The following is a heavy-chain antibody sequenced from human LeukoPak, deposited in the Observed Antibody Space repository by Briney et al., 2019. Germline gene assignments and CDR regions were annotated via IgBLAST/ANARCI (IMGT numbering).Heavy chain of an antibody. CDR2: IIPILGIA. CDR1: GGPFSRYT. V-gene: IGHV1-69*02. D-gene: IGHD3-10*01. CDR3: ARGDNYYGSGSYYNGVY. Sequence: SVKLSCKPSGGPFSRYTISSVRQAPGQGLACLGRIIPILGIANYAQKFQGRVTITADKSTSTAYMELSSLRSEDTAVYYCARGDNYYGSGSYYNGVYWGQGTLVTVSS. J-gene: IGHJ4*02.